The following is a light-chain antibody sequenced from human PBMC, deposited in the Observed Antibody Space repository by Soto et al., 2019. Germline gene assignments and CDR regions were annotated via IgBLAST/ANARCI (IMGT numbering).Light chain of an antibody. CDR1: QSISSW. V-gene: IGKV1-5*01. Sequence: DIQMTQSPSTLSASVGDRVTITCRASQSISSWLAWYQQKPGKAPKLLIYDASSLESGVPSRFSGSGSGTEFTLTISSLQPDALATYYYQQYNSYSQTFGKGTKVEIK. J-gene: IGKJ1*01. CDR2: DAS. CDR3: QQYNSYSQT.